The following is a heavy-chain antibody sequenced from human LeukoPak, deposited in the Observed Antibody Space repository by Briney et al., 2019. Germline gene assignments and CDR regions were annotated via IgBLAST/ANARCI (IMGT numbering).Heavy chain of an antibody. Sequence: GGSLRLSCAASGFTFSSYGMHWVRQAPGKGLEWVAFIRYDGSNKYYADSVRGRFTISRDNSKNTLYLQMNSLRAEDTAVYYCAKGWSYYFDYWGQGTLVTVSS. V-gene: IGHV3-30*02. CDR3: AKGWSYYFDY. J-gene: IGHJ4*02. CDR1: GFTFSSYG. D-gene: IGHD1-26*01. CDR2: IRYDGSNK.